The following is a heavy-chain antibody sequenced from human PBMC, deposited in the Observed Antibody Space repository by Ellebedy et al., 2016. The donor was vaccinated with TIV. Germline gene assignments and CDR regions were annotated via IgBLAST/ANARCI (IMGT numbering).Heavy chain of an antibody. CDR3: ARGLRFLEWLLNGGIDY. CDR2: IWYDGSNK. CDR1: GFTFSSYG. V-gene: IGHV3-33*01. J-gene: IGHJ4*02. Sequence: GGSLRLSXAASGFTFSSYGMHWVRQAPGKGLEWVAVIWYDGSNKYYADSVKGRFTISRDNSKNTLYLQMNSLRAEDTAVYYCARGLRFLEWLLNGGIDYWGQGTLVTVSS. D-gene: IGHD3-3*01.